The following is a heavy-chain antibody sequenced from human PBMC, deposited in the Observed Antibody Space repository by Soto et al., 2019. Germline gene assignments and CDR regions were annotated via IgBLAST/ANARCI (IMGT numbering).Heavy chain of an antibody. CDR1: GVSISSGGYY. CDR3: ASVIGGDSEYYFDY. Sequence: QVQLQESGPGLVKPSQTLSLTCTVSGVSISSGGYYWGCIRQHPGKGLEWIGNIYYSGRTYYNPSLKSRVIMSVDTSKNHLARKLSSVTAADTAMYYGASVIGGDSEYYFDYWGQGTLVTVSS. V-gene: IGHV4-31*03. CDR2: IYYSGRT. D-gene: IGHD4-17*01. J-gene: IGHJ4*02.